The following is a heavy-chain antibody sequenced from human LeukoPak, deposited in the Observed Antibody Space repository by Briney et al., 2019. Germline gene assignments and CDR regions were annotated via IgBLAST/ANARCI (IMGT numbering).Heavy chain of an antibody. V-gene: IGHV3-48*03. CDR1: GFTFGTYE. D-gene: IGHD4-23*01. J-gene: IGHJ4*02. Sequence: GGSLRLSYAASGFTFGTYEMNWVRQAPGKGLEWVSYISISGSTIYYADSVKGRFTISRDNAKNSLYLQMNSLRAEDTAVYYCARVHYFYGGNSEVYFDYWGQGTLVTVSS. CDR3: ARVHYFYGGNSEVYFDY. CDR2: ISISGSTI.